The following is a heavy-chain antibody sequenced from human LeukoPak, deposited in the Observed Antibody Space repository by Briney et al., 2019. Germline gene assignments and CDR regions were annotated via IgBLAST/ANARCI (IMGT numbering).Heavy chain of an antibody. D-gene: IGHD1-26*01. CDR2: IIPIFGTA. CDR1: GGTFNSYA. Sequence: SVKVSCKASGGTFNSYAISWVRQAPGQGLEWMGGIIPIFGTANYAQKFQGRVTITTDESTSTAYMELSSLRSEDTAVYYCARVVPKVGAADYWGQGTLVTVSS. V-gene: IGHV1-69*05. J-gene: IGHJ4*02. CDR3: ARVVPKVGAADY.